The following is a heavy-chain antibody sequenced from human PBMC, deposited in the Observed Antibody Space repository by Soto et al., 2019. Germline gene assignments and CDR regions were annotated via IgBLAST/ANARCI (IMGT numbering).Heavy chain of an antibody. V-gene: IGHV4-31*03. CDR2: IYYSGST. Sequence: QVQLQESGPGLVKPSQTLSLTCTVSGGSISSGGYYWSWIRQHPGKGLEWIGYIYYSGSTYYNPSLKIRVTISVDTSKNQFSLKLSSVTAADTAVYYCARVGYYDSSGYFQRNPYFDYWGQGTLVTVSS. J-gene: IGHJ4*02. CDR1: GGSISSGGYY. D-gene: IGHD3-22*01. CDR3: ARVGYYDSSGYFQRNPYFDY.